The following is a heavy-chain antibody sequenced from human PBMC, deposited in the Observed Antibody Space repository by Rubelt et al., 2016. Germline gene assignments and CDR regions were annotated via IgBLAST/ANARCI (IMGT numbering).Heavy chain of an antibody. CDR1: GFAFSSYA. V-gene: IGHV3-23*01. J-gene: IGHJ5*02. Sequence: ESGGGLVQPGGSLRLSCAASGFAFSSYAMTWVRQAPGKGLEWVSGIGGSGGDTYYADPVKGRFTISRDNSKNTLYLQMNSLRVEDTAMYYCARDRYSSGWLNWFDPWGQGTLVTVSS. CDR2: IGGSGGDT. CDR3: ARDRYSSGWLNWFDP. D-gene: IGHD6-19*01.